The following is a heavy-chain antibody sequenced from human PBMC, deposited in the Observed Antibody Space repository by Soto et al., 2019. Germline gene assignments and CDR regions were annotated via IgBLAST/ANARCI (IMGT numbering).Heavy chain of an antibody. CDR2: IYSGGTT. J-gene: IGHJ4*02. Sequence: EVQLVESGGGLVQPGGSLRLSCAASGFTVSSKYMSWVRQAPGTGLEWVSVIYSGGTTYYVDSVTGRFIISRDNSKNTLYLQMNSLRAEDTAVYYCARELQAVSGPPRNACRGQGTLVTVSS. CDR1: GFTVSSKY. V-gene: IGHV3-66*01. D-gene: IGHD6-19*01. CDR3: ARELQAVSGPPRNAC.